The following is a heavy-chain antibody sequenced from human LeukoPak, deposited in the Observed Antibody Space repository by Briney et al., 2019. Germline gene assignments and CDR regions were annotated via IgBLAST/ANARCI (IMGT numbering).Heavy chain of an antibody. V-gene: IGHV4-59*08. CDR1: GGSISGYY. D-gene: IGHD6-6*01. J-gene: IGHJ4*02. CDR3: ARISSSAPYFDY. Sequence: SETLSLTCSVSGGSISGYYWSWMRQPPGKGLEWIGYIYHTGSTNYNPSLKSRVTISVDTSMNQFSLKLSSVTAADTAVYYCARISSSAPYFDYWGQGSLVTVSS. CDR2: IYHTGST.